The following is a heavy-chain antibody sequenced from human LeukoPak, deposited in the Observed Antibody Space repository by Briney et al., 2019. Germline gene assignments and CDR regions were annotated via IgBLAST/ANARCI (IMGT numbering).Heavy chain of an antibody. CDR3: ARGPDSSNWYEPVDY. J-gene: IGHJ4*02. Sequence: GGSLRLSCAASGFTVSINYMSWVRQAPGKGLEWVSVIYSGGSTYHADSVKGRFTISRDNSKNTVYLQMNSLRAEDTAVYYCARGPDSSNWYEPVDYWGQGTLVTVSS. D-gene: IGHD6-13*01. CDR2: IYSGGST. CDR1: GFTVSINY. V-gene: IGHV3-66*01.